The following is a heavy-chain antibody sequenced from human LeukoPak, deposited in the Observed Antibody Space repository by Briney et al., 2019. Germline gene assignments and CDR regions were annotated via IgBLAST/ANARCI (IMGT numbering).Heavy chain of an antibody. D-gene: IGHD3-16*01. CDR3: AKVWGANTPPYYYYMDV. Sequence: PGRSLRLSCAASGFTFSSYGMHWVRQAPGKGLEWVAFIRYDGSNKYYADSVKGRFTISRDNSKNTLYLQMNSLRAEDTAVYYCAKVWGANTPPYYYYMDVWGKGTTVTVSS. V-gene: IGHV3-30*02. CDR2: IRYDGSNK. J-gene: IGHJ6*03. CDR1: GFTFSSYG.